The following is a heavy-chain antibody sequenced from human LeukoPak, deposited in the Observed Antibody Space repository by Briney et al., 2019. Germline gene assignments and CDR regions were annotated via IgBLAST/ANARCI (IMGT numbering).Heavy chain of an antibody. CDR1: GGSFSGYY. D-gene: IGHD3-22*01. CDR3: ARGLGYYDSSGSRWFDP. Sequence: SETLSLTCAVYGGSFSGYYWSWIRQPPGKGLEWIGEINHSGSTNYNPSLKSRVTISVDTSKNQFSLKLSSVTAADTAVYYCARGLGYYDSSGSRWFDPWGQGTLVTVSS. J-gene: IGHJ5*02. CDR2: INHSGST. V-gene: IGHV4-34*01.